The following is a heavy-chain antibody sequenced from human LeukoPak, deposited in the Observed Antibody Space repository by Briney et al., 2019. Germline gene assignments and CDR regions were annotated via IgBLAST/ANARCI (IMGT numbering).Heavy chain of an antibody. J-gene: IGHJ4*02. Sequence: PSETLSLTCTVSGVSISSGDYYWSWIRQPAGKGLEWIGRIYTSGSTNYNPSLKSRVTISVDTSKNQFSLKLSSVTAADTAVYYCARDRATLRYFDYWGQGTLVTVSS. CDR2: IYTSGST. D-gene: IGHD5-12*01. CDR1: GVSISSGDYY. CDR3: ARDRATLRYFDY. V-gene: IGHV4-61*02.